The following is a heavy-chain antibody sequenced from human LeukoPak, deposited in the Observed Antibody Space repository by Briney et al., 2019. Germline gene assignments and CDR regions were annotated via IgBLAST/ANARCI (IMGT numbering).Heavy chain of an antibody. CDR3: ARGGYYGSGNDFRFDP. CDR2: IHYTGST. J-gene: IGHJ5*02. V-gene: IGHV4-59*11. CDR1: GGSFSGHY. D-gene: IGHD3-10*01. Sequence: SETLSLTCAVYGGSFSGHYWSWIRQSPGKGLECIGYIHYTGSTNYNPSLKSRVTISVETSKNQFSLKLKSVTAADTAVYYCARGGYYGSGNDFRFDPWGQGTLVTVSS.